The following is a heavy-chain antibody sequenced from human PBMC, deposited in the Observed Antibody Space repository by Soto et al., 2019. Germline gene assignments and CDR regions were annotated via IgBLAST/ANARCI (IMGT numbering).Heavy chain of an antibody. CDR1: GYSFTSYW. D-gene: IGHD1-7*01. CDR3: ARLSDNCNYGPNWFDP. V-gene: IGHV5-10-1*01. J-gene: IGHJ5*02. Sequence: GAALKISCEGSGYSFTSYWISWGRQMRGKGVGRGGRIDPSDSYTNYRPSFQGDVTISADKSISTAYLQWSSRKAAETAMYCCARLSDNCNYGPNWFDPWGQGTLVTVSS. CDR2: IDPSDSYT.